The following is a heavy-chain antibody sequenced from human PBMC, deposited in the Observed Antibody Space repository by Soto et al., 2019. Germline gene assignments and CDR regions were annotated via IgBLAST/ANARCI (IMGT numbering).Heavy chain of an antibody. J-gene: IGHJ4*02. CDR3: ARFCSSTSCYGAFDY. Sequence: ASVKVSGKASGYTFTSYGISWVRQAPGQGLEWMGWISAYNGNTNYAQKLQGRVTMTTDTSTSTAYMELRSLRSDDTAVYYCARFCSSTSCYGAFDYWGQGTLVPVSS. D-gene: IGHD2-2*01. V-gene: IGHV1-18*01. CDR1: GYTFTSYG. CDR2: ISAYNGNT.